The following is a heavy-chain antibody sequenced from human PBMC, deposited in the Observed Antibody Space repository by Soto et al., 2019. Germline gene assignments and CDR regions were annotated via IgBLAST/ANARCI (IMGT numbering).Heavy chain of an antibody. CDR1: GFTFSSYA. CDR3: AKGRGQNWNFDY. D-gene: IGHD1-1*01. Sequence: EVQLLESGGGSVQPGGSLRLSCAASGFTFSSYAMHWVRRPPGKGLEWVSSISGSGGTAYYADSVKGRFSISRDSLVNTLYLQVNSLRAADTAVYYCAKGRGQNWNFDYWGQRTLVTASP. J-gene: IGHJ4*02. CDR2: ISGSGGTA. V-gene: IGHV3-23*01.